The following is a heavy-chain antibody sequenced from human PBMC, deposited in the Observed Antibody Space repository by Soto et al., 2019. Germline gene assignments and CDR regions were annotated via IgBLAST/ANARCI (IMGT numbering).Heavy chain of an antibody. CDR3: ARVRDWFDP. D-gene: IGHD3-3*01. V-gene: IGHV4-34*01. CDR2: IDHSGYT. J-gene: IGHJ5*02. CDR1: GGSFSGYY. Sequence: SETLFLSCAVYGGSFSGYYWNWIRQPPGKGLEWIGEIDHSGYTNYNPSLKSRVTISVDTSKNQFSLRLTSVTAADTAVYYCARVRDWFDPWGQGTLVTV.